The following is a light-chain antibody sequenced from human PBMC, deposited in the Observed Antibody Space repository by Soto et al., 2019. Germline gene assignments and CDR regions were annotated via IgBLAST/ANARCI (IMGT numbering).Light chain of an antibody. Sequence: QSALTQPRSVSGSPGQSVTISCTGSSSDVGGYDYVSWYQHRPGTAPKLLIYDVTMRPSGVPDRFSGSKSANTASLTISGLQAEDEADYYCCSYAGSYTFYVFGTGTKLNVL. CDR1: SSDVGGYDY. V-gene: IGLV2-11*01. CDR2: DVT. CDR3: CSYAGSYTFYV. J-gene: IGLJ1*01.